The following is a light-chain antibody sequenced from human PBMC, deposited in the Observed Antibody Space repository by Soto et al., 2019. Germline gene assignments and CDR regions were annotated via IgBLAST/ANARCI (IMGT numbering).Light chain of an antibody. CDR1: QSLVNSDGSTF. CDR2: DLS. CDR3: MQHTHWPHT. Sequence: DVVLSQSPLSLPVTPGQPASISCRSSQSLVNSDGSTFINWFHQRPGQSPRRLVYDLSKQDSGVPDRFSGSGSGTDFTLKISRVEAEDVGVYYCMQHTHWPHTFGQGTKLEI. V-gene: IGKV2-30*01. J-gene: IGKJ2*01.